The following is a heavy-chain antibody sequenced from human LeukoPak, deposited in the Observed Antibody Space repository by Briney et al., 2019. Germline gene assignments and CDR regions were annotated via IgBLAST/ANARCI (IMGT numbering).Heavy chain of an antibody. D-gene: IGHD6-19*01. J-gene: IGHJ3*02. CDR2: IKQDGSEK. CDR3: ASQWLNAFDI. CDR1: GFTFSRYW. V-gene: IGHV3-7*03. Sequence: GGSLRLSCAASGFTFSRYWMSWVRQAPGKGLEWVANIKQDGSEKYYVDSVKGRFTISRDNSKNTLYLQMNSLRAEDTAVYYCASQWLNAFDIWGQGTMVTVSS.